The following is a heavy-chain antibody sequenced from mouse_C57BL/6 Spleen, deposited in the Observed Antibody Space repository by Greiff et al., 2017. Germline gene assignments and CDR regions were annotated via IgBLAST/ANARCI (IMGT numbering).Heavy chain of an antibody. CDR2: IDPANGNT. J-gene: IGHJ1*03. D-gene: IGHD4-1*01. CDR3: ARKAGTGGWYFDV. CDR1: GFNIKNTY. Sequence: EVKLQESVAELVRPGASVKLSCTASGFNIKNTYMHWVKQRPEQGLEWIGRIDPANGNTKYAPKFQGKATITADTSSNTAYLQLSSLTSEDTAIYYCARKAGTGGWYFDVWGTGTTVTVSS. V-gene: IGHV14-3*01.